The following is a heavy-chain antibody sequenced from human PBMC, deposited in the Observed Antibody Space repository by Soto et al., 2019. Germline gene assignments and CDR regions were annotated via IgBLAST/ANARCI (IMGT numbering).Heavy chain of an antibody. CDR2: IVADSGNT. Sequence: QVQLMRSGAELTKPGASVKVSCETSGYAFNTYGLSWVRQAPGQGLEWMGWIVADSGNTIYAQKFQGRVTMYRDTSTNTAYMELRSLTSDDSALYYCSSVAGYGSGSRRFVFSGQGTLVSVSS. J-gene: IGHJ4*02. CDR1: GYAFNTYG. CDR3: SSVAGYGSGSRRFVF. D-gene: IGHD3-10*01. V-gene: IGHV1-18*01.